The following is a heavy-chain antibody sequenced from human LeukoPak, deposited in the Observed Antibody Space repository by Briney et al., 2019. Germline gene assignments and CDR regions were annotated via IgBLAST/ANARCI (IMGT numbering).Heavy chain of an antibody. CDR3: ARTPGVAAALDY. CDR2: IYYSGST. CDR1: GGSISSYY. Sequence: SETLSLTCTVSGGSISSYYWSWIRQPPGKGLEWIGYIYYSGSTNYNPSLKSRVNISVDTSKNQFSLKLSSVTAADTAVYYCARTPGVAAALDYWGQGTLVTVSS. D-gene: IGHD6-13*01. V-gene: IGHV4-59*01. J-gene: IGHJ4*02.